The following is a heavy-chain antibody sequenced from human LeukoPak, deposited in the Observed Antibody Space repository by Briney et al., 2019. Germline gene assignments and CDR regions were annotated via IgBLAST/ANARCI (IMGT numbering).Heavy chain of an antibody. D-gene: IGHD2-2*01. CDR1: GFTFSSYS. Sequence: GGSLRLSCAASGFTFSSYSMNWVRQAPGKGLEWVSYISSSSSTIYYADSVKGRFTISRDNAKNSLYLQMNSLRAEDTAVYYCARGEGRKYIVVVPAALPFDYWGQGTLVTVSS. J-gene: IGHJ4*02. V-gene: IGHV3-48*04. CDR2: ISSSSSTI. CDR3: ARGEGRKYIVVVPAALPFDY.